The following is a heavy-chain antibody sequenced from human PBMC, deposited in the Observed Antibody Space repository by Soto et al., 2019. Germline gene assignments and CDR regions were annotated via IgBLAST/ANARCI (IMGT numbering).Heavy chain of an antibody. V-gene: IGHV3-30*18. J-gene: IGHJ6*02. D-gene: IGHD6-13*01. Sequence: PGGSLRLSCAASGFTFSSYGMHWVRQAPGKGLEWVAVISYDGSNKYYADSVKGRFTISRDNSKNTLYLQMNSLRAEDTAVYYCAKGRIAAAGKGGRQYYYYGMDVWGQGTTVTVSS. CDR3: AKGRIAAAGKGGRQYYYYGMDV. CDR2: ISYDGSNK. CDR1: GFTFSSYG.